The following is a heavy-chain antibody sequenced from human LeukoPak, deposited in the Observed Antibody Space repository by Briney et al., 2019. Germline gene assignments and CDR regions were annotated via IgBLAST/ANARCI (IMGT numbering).Heavy chain of an antibody. D-gene: IGHD3-22*01. Sequence: GASVKVSCKVSGYTLTELSIHLVRQAPGKVHGWRGGFYPEDGEAIYAQRFQGRVTMTEDTSTDTAYMELSSLRSEDAAVYYCATVSYYYDSSGYQGYFQHWGQGTLVTVSS. J-gene: IGHJ1*01. V-gene: IGHV1-24*01. CDR3: ATVSYYYDSSGYQGYFQH. CDR2: FYPEDGEA. CDR1: GYTLTELS.